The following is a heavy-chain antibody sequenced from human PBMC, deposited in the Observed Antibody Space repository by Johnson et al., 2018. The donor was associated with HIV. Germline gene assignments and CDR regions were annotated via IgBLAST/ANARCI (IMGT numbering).Heavy chain of an antibody. J-gene: IGHJ3*01. Sequence: MLLVESGGSVVRPGGSLRLSCAASGFTFDDYGMSWVRQAPGKGLEWVSGINWNGGSTGYADSVKGRFSISRDNAKNSLYLQMNSLRAEDTAVYYCAKDQWSSSWTNDAFDFWGQGTMVTVSS. CDR2: INWNGGST. V-gene: IGHV3-20*04. CDR1: GFTFDDYG. CDR3: AKDQWSSSWTNDAFDF. D-gene: IGHD6-13*01.